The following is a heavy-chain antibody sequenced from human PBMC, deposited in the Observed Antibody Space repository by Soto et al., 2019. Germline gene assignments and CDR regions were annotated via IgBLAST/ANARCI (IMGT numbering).Heavy chain of an antibody. J-gene: IGHJ4*02. CDR2: IIPIFGTA. CDR3: ARGDYGGNENFDY. D-gene: IGHD4-17*01. V-gene: IGHV1-69*01. CDR1: GGTFSSYA. Sequence: QVQLVQSGAEVKKPGSSVKVSCKASGGTFSSYAISWVRQAPGQGLEWMGGIIPIFGTANYAQKCQGRVTITADESTSTAYMEVSSLRSEDTAVHYGARGDYGGNENFDYWGQGTLVTVSS.